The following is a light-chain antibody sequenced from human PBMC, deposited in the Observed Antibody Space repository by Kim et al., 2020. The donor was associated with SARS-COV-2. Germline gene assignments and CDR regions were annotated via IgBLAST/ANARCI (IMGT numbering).Light chain of an antibody. CDR3: CSFVHTSAPYP. CDR1: ASDVGTFNY. J-gene: IGLJ1*01. Sequence: QSALTQPPSVSGSPGQSVTISCTGTASDVGTFNYVSWYQQSPCKPPKLIIYDVNKRPSGVPDRFAGSKSGNTASLTISGLQADDESDYYCCSFVHTSAPYPFGTGTKVTVL. CDR2: DVN. V-gene: IGLV2-11*01.